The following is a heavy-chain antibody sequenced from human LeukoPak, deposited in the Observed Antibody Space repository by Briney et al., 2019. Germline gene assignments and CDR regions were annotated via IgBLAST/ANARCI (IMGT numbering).Heavy chain of an antibody. CDR1: GYTFTGYY. J-gene: IGHJ4*02. D-gene: IGHD4-23*01. CDR3: ARDAVDYGGNPYYFDY. V-gene: IGHV1-2*02. CDR2: INPNSGGT. Sequence: SVKVSCKTSGYTFTGYYMHWVRQAPRQGLEWMGWINPNSGGTNYAQKFQGRVTMTRDTSISTAYMELSRLRSDDTAVYYCARDAVDYGGNPYYFDYWGQGTLVTVSS.